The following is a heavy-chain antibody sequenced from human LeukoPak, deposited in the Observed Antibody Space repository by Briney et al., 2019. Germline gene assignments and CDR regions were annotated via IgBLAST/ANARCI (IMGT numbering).Heavy chain of an antibody. D-gene: IGHD6-25*01. CDR1: GGSISPYY. V-gene: IGHV4-59*01. J-gene: IGHJ4*02. CDR3: ARAETLAAIYFDF. CDR2: IFYSGIT. Sequence: SETLSLTCSVSGGSISPYYWSWIRQPPGKGLEWIGYIFYSGITTYNPSLKSRVTISLDSSKNQFFLRLTSVTVADTAMYYCARAETLAAIYFDFWGQGSLVTVSS.